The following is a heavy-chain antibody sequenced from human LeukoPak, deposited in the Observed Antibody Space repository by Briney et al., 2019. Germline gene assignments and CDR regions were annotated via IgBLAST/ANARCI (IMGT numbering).Heavy chain of an antibody. V-gene: IGHV3-21*01. CDR3: ARVAYYYDSSGYLPNFDY. D-gene: IGHD3-22*01. CDR1: GFTFSSYS. Sequence: GGSLRLSCAASGFTFSSYSMNWVRQAPGKGLEWVSSISSSSSYIYYADSVKGRFTISRDNAKNSLYLQMNSLRAEDTAVYYCARVAYYYDSSGYLPNFDYWGQGTLVTVSS. CDR2: ISSSSSYI. J-gene: IGHJ4*02.